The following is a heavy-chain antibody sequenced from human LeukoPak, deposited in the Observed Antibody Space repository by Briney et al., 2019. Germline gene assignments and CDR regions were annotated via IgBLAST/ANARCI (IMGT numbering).Heavy chain of an antibody. CDR3: ARLHSSGYYWHAFDI. D-gene: IGHD3-22*01. V-gene: IGHV3-21*04. CDR2: ISSSSSYI. Sequence: GGSLRLSCAASGFTFSSYSMNWVRQAPGKGLEWVSSISSSSSYIYYADSVKGRFTISRDNAKNSLYLQMNSLKASDTAMYYCARLHSSGYYWHAFDIWGQGTMVTVSS. J-gene: IGHJ3*02. CDR1: GFTFSSYS.